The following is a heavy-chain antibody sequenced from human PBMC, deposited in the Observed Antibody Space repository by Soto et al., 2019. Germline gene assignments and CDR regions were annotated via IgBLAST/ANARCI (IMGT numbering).Heavy chain of an antibody. J-gene: IGHJ4*02. D-gene: IGHD3-10*01. V-gene: IGHV4-59*01. Sequence: PSETLSLTCTFSGDSMSVFYWNWIRQTPGKGLEWIGYINYVGRTSYYSPSLQSRVTISLDSSKNQFSLILSSVTAADTAVFFCARFRRNYFDYWGQGTQVTV. CDR3: ARFRRNYFDY. CDR2: INYVGRTS. CDR1: GDSMSVFY.